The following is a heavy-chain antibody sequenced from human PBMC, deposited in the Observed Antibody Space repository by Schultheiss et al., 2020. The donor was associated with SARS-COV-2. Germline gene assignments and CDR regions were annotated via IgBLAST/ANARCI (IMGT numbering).Heavy chain of an antibody. J-gene: IGHJ5*02. CDR2: INPNSGGT. Sequence: ASVKVSCKASGYTFTGYYMHWVRQAPGQGLEWMGWINPNSGGTNYAQKLQGRVTMTTDTSTSTAYMELRSLRSDDTAVYYCARTGYSGYEVWVWFDPWGQGTLVTVSS. CDR1: GYTFTGYY. V-gene: IGHV1-2*02. CDR3: ARTGYSGYEVWVWFDP. D-gene: IGHD5-12*01.